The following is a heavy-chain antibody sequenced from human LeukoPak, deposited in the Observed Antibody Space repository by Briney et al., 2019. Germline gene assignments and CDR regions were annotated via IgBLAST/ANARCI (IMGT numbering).Heavy chain of an antibody. CDR3: ARYYSSLYYYDSSGYYPRYYYYYMDV. V-gene: IGHV5-51*01. Sequence: GESLKISRKGSGYSFTSYWIGWVRQMPGKGLEWMGIIYPGDSDTRYSPSFQGQVTISADKSISTAYLQWSSLKASDTAIYYCARYYSSLYYYDSSGYYPRYYYYYMDVWGKGTTVTVSS. D-gene: IGHD3-22*01. CDR1: GYSFTSYW. J-gene: IGHJ6*03. CDR2: IYPGDSDT.